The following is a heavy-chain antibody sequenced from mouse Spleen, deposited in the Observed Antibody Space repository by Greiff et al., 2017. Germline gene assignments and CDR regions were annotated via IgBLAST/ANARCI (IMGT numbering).Heavy chain of an antibody. CDR3: ARGDGYSSFAY. CDR2: ISYDGSN. V-gene: IGHV3-6*01. Sequence: DVKLQESGPGLVKPSQSLSLTCSVTGYSITSGYYWNWIRQFPGNKLEWMGYISYDGSNNYNPSLKNRISITRDTSKNQFFLKLNSVTTEDTATYYCARGDGYSSFAYWGQGTLVTVSA. J-gene: IGHJ3*01. CDR1: GYSITSGYY. D-gene: IGHD2-3*01.